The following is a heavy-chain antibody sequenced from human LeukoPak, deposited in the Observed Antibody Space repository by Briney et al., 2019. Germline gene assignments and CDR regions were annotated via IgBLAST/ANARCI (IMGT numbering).Heavy chain of an antibody. CDR1: GYTFTGYW. CDR2: IYPGDSGT. V-gene: IGHV5-51*01. D-gene: IGHD3-16*01. Sequence: GESLKISCKGSGYTFTGYWIAWVRQMPGKGLELMGIIYPGDSGTIYSPSFQGHVTISADKSISTAYLQWSSLKASDTAIYYCARQLGLRSLDYWGQGTPVTVSS. CDR3: ARQLGLRSLDY. J-gene: IGHJ4*02.